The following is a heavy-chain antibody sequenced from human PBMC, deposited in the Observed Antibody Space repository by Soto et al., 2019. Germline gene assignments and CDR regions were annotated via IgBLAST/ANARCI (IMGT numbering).Heavy chain of an antibody. CDR3: ARDQDDYGGNSASFDY. J-gene: IGHJ4*02. Sequence: GASVKVSCKASGGTFSSYAISWVRQAPGQGLEWMGGIIPIFGTANYAQKFQGRVTITADKSTSTAYMELSSLRSEDTAVYYCARDQDDYGGNSASFDYWGQGTLVTVS. CDR1: GGTFSSYA. V-gene: IGHV1-69*06. D-gene: IGHD4-17*01. CDR2: IIPIFGTA.